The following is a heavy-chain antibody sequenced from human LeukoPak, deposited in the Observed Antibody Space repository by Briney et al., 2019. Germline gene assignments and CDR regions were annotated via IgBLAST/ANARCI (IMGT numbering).Heavy chain of an antibody. CDR1: GFSLRSNAVG. J-gene: IGHJ6*04. Sequence: ESGPTLVKPPQPLTLTCTFSGFSLRSNAVGVGWIRQPPGKALEWLALIYGDDNKRYSPSLKSRLTVTKDSSKNQVVLTMTNMDPVDTATYFCAHDDPGYYGMDIWGKGTTVTVSS. D-gene: IGHD1-1*01. V-gene: IGHV2-5*02. CDR3: AHDDPGYYGMDI. CDR2: IYGDDNK.